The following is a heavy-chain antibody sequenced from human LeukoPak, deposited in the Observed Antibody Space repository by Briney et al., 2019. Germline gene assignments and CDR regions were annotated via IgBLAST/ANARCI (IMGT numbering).Heavy chain of an antibody. CDR3: ARGGPRRGAYFDY. Sequence: GGSLRLSCATSGFTFSSNWMSWVRHVPGRGLDWVANIKPDGSAEYYAASVKGRFTVSRDNAKNSLYLQMNSLRVEDTAVYYCARGGPRRGAYFDYWGQGSLVTVSS. V-gene: IGHV3-7*01. CDR1: GFTFSSNW. J-gene: IGHJ4*02. CDR2: IKPDGSAE.